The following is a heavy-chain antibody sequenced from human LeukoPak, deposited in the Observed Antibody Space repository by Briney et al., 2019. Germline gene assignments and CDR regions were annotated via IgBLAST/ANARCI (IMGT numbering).Heavy chain of an antibody. J-gene: IGHJ4*02. D-gene: IGHD3-22*01. CDR2: INHSGST. Sequence: SETLSLTCAVYGGSFSGYYWSWIRQPPGKGLEWIGEINHSGSTNYNPSLKSRVTISVDTSKNQFSLKLSSVTAADTAVYYCTRAGLLSSGYYYGNWGQGTLVTVSS. V-gene: IGHV4-34*01. CDR3: TRAGLLSSGYYYGN. CDR1: GGSFSGYY.